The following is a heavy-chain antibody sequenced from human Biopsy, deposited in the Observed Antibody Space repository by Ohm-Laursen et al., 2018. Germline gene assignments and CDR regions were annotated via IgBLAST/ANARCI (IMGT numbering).Heavy chain of an antibody. CDR3: ARGYAGLYEAFDF. CDR2: IYNDVST. V-gene: IGHV4-61*01. J-gene: IGHJ3*01. D-gene: IGHD5-18*01. CDR1: GASASSGSYD. Sequence: SDTLSLTCTVSGASASSGSYDWSWIRQPPGKGLEWIGNIYNDVSTKYNPSLRSRVTISADKSTNQFSLKLRSVTAADTAVYYCARGYAGLYEAFDFWGQGTVVTVAS.